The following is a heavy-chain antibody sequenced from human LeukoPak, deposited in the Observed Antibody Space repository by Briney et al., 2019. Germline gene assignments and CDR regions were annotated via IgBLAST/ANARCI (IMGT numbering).Heavy chain of an antibody. Sequence: SETLSLTCTVSGGSISNYYWSWIRQPAGKGLEWIGRIYISGSTNYNPSLKSRVTMSVDTSKNQFSLKLSSVTAADTAVYYCAREASDYAFSHYWGQGILVTVSS. CDR1: GGSISNYY. CDR2: IYISGST. V-gene: IGHV4-4*07. J-gene: IGHJ4*02. D-gene: IGHD4-17*01. CDR3: AREASDYAFSHY.